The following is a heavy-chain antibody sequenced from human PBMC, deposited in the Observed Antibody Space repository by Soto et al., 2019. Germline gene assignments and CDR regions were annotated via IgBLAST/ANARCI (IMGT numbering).Heavy chain of an antibody. J-gene: IGHJ3*02. CDR3: AHRGWRQAYSGYDYGAHDAFDI. D-gene: IGHD5-12*01. CDR1: GFSLSTSGVG. Sequence: QITLKESGPTLVNPTQTLTLTCTFSGFSLSTSGVGVGWIRQPPGKALEGLALIYWDDDKRYSPSLKSRLTITKDTPKNQVVLTMTNMDPVDTATYYCAHRGWRQAYSGYDYGAHDAFDIWGQETMVTVSS. V-gene: IGHV2-5*02. CDR2: IYWDDDK.